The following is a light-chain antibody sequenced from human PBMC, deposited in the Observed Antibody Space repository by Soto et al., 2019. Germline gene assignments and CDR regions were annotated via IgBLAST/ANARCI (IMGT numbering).Light chain of an antibody. CDR1: SSNIGGNS. CDR3: GSWDSRLSAYV. CDR2: DAN. Sequence: QSVLTQPPAVSATPGQKVTISCSGSSSNIGGNSVSWYQRRPGTAPKLLIYDANKRPSGIPDRFSGSKSGTSATLGITRLQTGDEADYYCGSWDSRLSAYVFGTGTKVTVL. V-gene: IGLV1-51*01. J-gene: IGLJ1*01.